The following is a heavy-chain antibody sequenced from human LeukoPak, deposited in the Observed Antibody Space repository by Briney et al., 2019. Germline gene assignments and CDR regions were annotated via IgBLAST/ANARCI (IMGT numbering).Heavy chain of an antibody. J-gene: IGHJ3*02. CDR1: GFTFSSYS. V-gene: IGHV3-21*01. CDR2: ISSSSSYI. Sequence: GGYLRLSCAASGFTFSSYSMNWVRQAPGKGLEWVSSISSSSSYIYYADSVKGRFTISRDNAKNSLYLQMNSLRAEDTAVYYCAREGPVTMIVVAYAFDIWGQGTMVTVSS. D-gene: IGHD3-22*01. CDR3: AREGPVTMIVVAYAFDI.